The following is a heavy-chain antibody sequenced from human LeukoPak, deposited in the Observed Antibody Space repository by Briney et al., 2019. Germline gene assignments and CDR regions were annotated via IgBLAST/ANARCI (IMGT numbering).Heavy chain of an antibody. CDR1: GDSINDYY. CDR3: ARHAGFGSGYYHDAFDI. CDR2: IYYSGST. Sequence: SETLSLTCTVSGDSINDYYWSWIRQPPGNRLEWIGWIYYSGSTMYSPSLESQVTISLDTSRTQFSLDLNSVTAADTAVYYCARHAGFGSGYYHDAFDIWGQGSMVIVSS. J-gene: IGHJ3*02. V-gene: IGHV4-59*08. D-gene: IGHD3-22*01.